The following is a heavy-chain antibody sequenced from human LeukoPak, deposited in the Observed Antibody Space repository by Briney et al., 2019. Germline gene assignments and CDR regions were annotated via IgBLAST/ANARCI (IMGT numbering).Heavy chain of an antibody. Sequence: ASVKVSCKAPGYTFTGYYMHWVRQAPGQGLEWMGRINPNSGGTNSAQKFQGRVTMTRDTSINTAYMELNRLRSDDTAVYYCARAIAAAGDFWGQGTLVTVSS. D-gene: IGHD6-13*01. CDR1: GYTFTGYY. J-gene: IGHJ4*02. V-gene: IGHV1-2*06. CDR2: INPNSGGT. CDR3: ARAIAAAGDF.